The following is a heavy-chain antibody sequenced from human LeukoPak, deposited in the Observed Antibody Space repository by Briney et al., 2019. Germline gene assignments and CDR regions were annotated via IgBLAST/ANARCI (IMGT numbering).Heavy chain of an antibody. J-gene: IGHJ4*02. V-gene: IGHV5-51*01. CDR2: LHPGDSDT. D-gene: IGHD6-19*01. CDR3: ARGDTEVAATADY. CDR1: GYSFTTHW. Sequence: RGESLKISFKASGYSFTTHWSGWVRQMPGKGVEWMGILHPGDSDTRYSPAFQGHVTISADKSTSTAYLQWSSLKASDTAMYYCARGDTEVAATADYWGQGTLVTVSS.